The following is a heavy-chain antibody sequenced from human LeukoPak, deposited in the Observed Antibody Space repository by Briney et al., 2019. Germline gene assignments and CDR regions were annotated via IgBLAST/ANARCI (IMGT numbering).Heavy chain of an antibody. D-gene: IGHD6-19*01. CDR3: ARGGPSPGYSSGPVLILDYYYGMDV. V-gene: IGHV5-51*01. CDR1: GYTFASYW. Sequence: GESLKISCKGSGYTFASYWIGWVRQMPAKGLEWMGIIYPGDSDTRYSPSFQGQVTISADKSISTAYLQWSSLKASDTAMYYCARGGPSPGYSSGPVLILDYYYGMDVWGQGTTVTVSS. J-gene: IGHJ6*02. CDR2: IYPGDSDT.